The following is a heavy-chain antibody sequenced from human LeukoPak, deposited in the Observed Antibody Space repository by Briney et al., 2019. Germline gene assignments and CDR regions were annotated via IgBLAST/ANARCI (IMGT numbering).Heavy chain of an antibody. Sequence: SQTLSLTCTVSGGSISSGDYYWSWIRQPPGQGLEWIGYIYYSGSTYYNPSLKSRVTISVDTSKNQFSLKLSSVTAADTAVYYCASLLWPDAFDIWGQGTMVTVSS. V-gene: IGHV4-30-4*01. D-gene: IGHD3-10*01. CDR1: GGSISSGDYY. CDR3: ASLLWPDAFDI. J-gene: IGHJ3*02. CDR2: IYYSGST.